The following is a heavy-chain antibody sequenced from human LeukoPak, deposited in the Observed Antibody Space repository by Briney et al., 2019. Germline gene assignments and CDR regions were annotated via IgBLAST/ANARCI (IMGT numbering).Heavy chain of an antibody. V-gene: IGHV4-4*02. CDR3: ARHFYCPSSSNCAGDALDI. D-gene: IGHD2-2*01. CDR1: GGSISSSNW. J-gene: IGHJ3*02. CDR2: IYHTGST. Sequence: ASGTLSLTCTVSGGSISSSNWWSWVRQPPGKGLEWVGEIYHTGSTNYNPSLKSRVSISLDKSKNQFSLNLTSVIAADAAVYYCARHFYCPSSSNCAGDALDIWGKGTIVTVSS.